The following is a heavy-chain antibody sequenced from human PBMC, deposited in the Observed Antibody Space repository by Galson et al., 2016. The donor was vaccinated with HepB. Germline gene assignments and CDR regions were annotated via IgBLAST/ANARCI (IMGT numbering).Heavy chain of an antibody. V-gene: IGHV6-1*01. J-gene: IGHJ4*02. Sequence: CAISGDSVSSNSAAWNWIRQSPSRGLEWLGRTYYRSKWYNEYAQSVKSRITINTDTSKNQFSLQLNSVNPDDTAVYYCERENLGDCGGGICYYRNFNYWGQGTLVTVSS. D-gene: IGHD2-15*01. CDR1: GDSVSSNSAA. CDR2: TYYRSKWYN. CDR3: ERENLGDCGGGICYYRNFNY.